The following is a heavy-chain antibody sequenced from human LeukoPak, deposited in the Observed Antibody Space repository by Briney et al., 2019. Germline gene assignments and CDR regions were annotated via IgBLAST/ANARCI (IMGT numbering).Heavy chain of an antibody. CDR2: ISDSGGRI. CDR1: GFTFNSYA. D-gene: IGHD3-10*01. CDR3: ARVTYGSGTYGAFDY. V-gene: IGHV3-23*01. Sequence: GGSLRLSCAASGFTFNSYAMTWVRQAPGKGLEWVSLISDSGGRIYYADSVKGRFTISRDNSKNTLYLQMNSLRAEDTAVYYCARVTYGSGTYGAFDYWGQGTLVTVSS. J-gene: IGHJ4*02.